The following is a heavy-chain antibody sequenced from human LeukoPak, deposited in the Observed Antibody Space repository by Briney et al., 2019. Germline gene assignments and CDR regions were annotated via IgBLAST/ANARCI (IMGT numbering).Heavy chain of an antibody. J-gene: IGHJ4*02. CDR1: GSSFTTYW. D-gene: IGHD1-14*01. CDR3: ARHDRSDSYAPRGFDY. Sequence: GASLEISCKGSGSSFTTYWIGWLRQMPGKGLEWMGSIHPGDSDTRYSPSFQGHVTISADTSISTAYLQWSSLKASDSAIFYCARHDRSDSYAPRGFDYWGRGTLVTVSS. CDR2: IHPGDSDT. V-gene: IGHV5-51*01.